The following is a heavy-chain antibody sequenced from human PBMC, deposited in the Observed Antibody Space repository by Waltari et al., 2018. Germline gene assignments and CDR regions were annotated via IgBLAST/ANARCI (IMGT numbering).Heavy chain of an antibody. D-gene: IGHD3-9*01. Sequence: AASGFTFSSYWMSWVRQAPGKGLAWVANIKQDGSEKYYVDSVKGRFTISRDNAKNSLYLQMNSLRAEDTAVYYCAREGDILTGWRDYYYYYGMDVWGQGTTVTVSS. CDR1: GFTFSSYW. J-gene: IGHJ6*02. V-gene: IGHV3-7*01. CDR2: IKQDGSEK. CDR3: AREGDILTGWRDYYYYYGMDV.